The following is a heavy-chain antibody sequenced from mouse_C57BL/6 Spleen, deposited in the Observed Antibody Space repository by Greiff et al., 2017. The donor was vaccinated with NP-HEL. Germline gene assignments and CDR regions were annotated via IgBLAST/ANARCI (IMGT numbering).Heavy chain of an antibody. CDR1: GFTFSDYG. Sequence: EVQVVESGGGLVKPGGSLKLSCAASGFTFSDYGMHWVRQAPEKGLEWVAYISSGSSTIYYADTVKGRFTISRDNAKNTLFLQMTSLRSEDTAMYYCARRTALYAMDYWGQGTSVTVSS. CDR3: ARRTALYAMDY. CDR2: ISSGSSTI. J-gene: IGHJ4*01. V-gene: IGHV5-17*01.